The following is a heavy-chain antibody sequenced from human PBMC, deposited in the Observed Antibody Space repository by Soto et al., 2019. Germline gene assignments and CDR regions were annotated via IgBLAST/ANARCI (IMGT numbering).Heavy chain of an antibody. CDR1: GFTFTTYS. CDR3: AREPSGGVDYPDPPES. J-gene: IGHJ5*01. Sequence: EVQLVESGGGLVQPGGSLSLSCAASGFTFTTYSMHWVRQAPGKGLRWVAYINSDSSTIYYADSAKGRFTISRDNAKNSLYLQLTSLRDEDTAVYYCAREPSGGVDYPDPPESWCQGTLLTVSS. D-gene: IGHD4-17*01. V-gene: IGHV3-48*02. CDR2: INSDSSTI.